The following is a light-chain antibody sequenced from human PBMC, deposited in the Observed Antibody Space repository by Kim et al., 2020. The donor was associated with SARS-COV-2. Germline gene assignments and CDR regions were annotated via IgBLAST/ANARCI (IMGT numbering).Light chain of an antibody. Sequence: SYELTQPPSVSVAPGKTARITCGGNNIGSKSVHWYQQKPGQAPVLVIYYDSDRPSGIPERFSGSNSGNTATLTISRVEAGDEANHYCQVWDSSSDAWVFGGGTKLTVL. CDR1: NIGSKS. CDR2: YDS. J-gene: IGLJ3*02. CDR3: QVWDSSSDAWV. V-gene: IGLV3-21*04.